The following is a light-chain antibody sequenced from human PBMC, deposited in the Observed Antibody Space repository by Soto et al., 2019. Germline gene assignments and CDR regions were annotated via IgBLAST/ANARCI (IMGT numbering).Light chain of an antibody. CDR3: QQLTNFRFT. V-gene: IGKV1-9*01. CDR2: GAS. Sequence: IQLTQSPSSLSASVGDRVTITCRVSQGINKFLAWYQQKPGKAPQLLIYGASTLQSGVPSRFSGSGSGTDFTLTISSPQPEDFATYYCQQLTNFRFTFGQGTKLDIK. CDR1: QGINKF. J-gene: IGKJ2*01.